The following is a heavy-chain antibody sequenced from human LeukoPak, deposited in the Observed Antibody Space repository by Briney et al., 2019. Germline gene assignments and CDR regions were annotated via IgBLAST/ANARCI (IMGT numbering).Heavy chain of an antibody. CDR2: INTNSGNT. CDR1: GYTFSGYH. Sequence: ASVKVSCKASGYTFSGYHVHWVRQAPGQGLEWMGRINTNSGNTKYAQNFQGRVTMTRDTSINTAYMELSRLRSDDTSIYYCARDFYDSSGDYHDGFGIWGQGTLVTVSS. D-gene: IGHD3-22*01. J-gene: IGHJ3*02. V-gene: IGHV1-2*06. CDR3: ARDFYDSSGDYHDGFGI.